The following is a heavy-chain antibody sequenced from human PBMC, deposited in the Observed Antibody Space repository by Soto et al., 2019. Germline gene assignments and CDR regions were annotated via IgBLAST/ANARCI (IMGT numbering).Heavy chain of an antibody. Sequence: GGSLRLSCAASGFTFSSYSMNWVRQAPGKGLEWVSSISSSSSYIYYADSVKGRFTISRDNAKNSLYLQMNSLRAEDTAVYYCARVVMGTTVTTAYYYYGMDVWGQGTTVTVSS. CDR1: GFTFSSYS. J-gene: IGHJ6*02. D-gene: IGHD4-17*01. CDR3: ARVVMGTTVTTAYYYYGMDV. V-gene: IGHV3-21*01. CDR2: ISSSSSYI.